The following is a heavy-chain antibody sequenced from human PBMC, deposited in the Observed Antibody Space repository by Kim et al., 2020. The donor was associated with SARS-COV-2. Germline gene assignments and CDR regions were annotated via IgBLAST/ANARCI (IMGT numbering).Heavy chain of an antibody. J-gene: IGHJ5*02. Sequence: AESLKCRFSISRDNAKKSLYLQMNSLRAEDTAVYYCARVSSGSSSWYWFDAWGQGTLVTVSS. CDR3: ARVSSGSSSWYWFDA. D-gene: IGHD6-13*01. V-gene: IGHV3-11*05.